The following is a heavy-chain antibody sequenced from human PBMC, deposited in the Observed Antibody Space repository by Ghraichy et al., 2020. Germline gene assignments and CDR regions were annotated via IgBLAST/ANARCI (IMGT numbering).Heavy chain of an antibody. D-gene: IGHD3-16*01. CDR2: ISGSGGST. V-gene: IGHV3-23*01. Sequence: GGSLRLSCAASGFTFSSYAMSWVRQAPGKGLEWVSAISGSGGSTYYADSVKGRFTISRDNSKNTLYLQMNSLRAEDTAVYYCASPGGRFGETSRHGGGQGTLVTVSS. CDR1: GFTFSSYA. CDR3: ASPGGRFGETSRHG. J-gene: IGHJ4*02.